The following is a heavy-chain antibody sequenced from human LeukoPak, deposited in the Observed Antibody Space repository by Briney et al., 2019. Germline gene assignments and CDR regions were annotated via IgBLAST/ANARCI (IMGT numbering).Heavy chain of an antibody. V-gene: IGHV3-30*02. CDR1: GFTFSSYG. CDR3: AKIPYDFWSGYTQFDY. D-gene: IGHD3-3*01. CDR2: IRYDGSNK. Sequence: PGGSLRLSCAAPGFTFSSYGMHWVRQAPGKGLEWVAFIRYDGSNKYYADSVKGRFTISRDNSKNTLYLQMNSLRAEDTAVYYCAKIPYDFWSGYTQFDYWGQGTLVTVSS. J-gene: IGHJ4*02.